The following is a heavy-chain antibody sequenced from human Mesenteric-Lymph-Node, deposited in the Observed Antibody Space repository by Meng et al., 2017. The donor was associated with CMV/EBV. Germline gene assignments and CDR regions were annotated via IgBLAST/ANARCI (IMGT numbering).Heavy chain of an antibody. V-gene: IGHV3-23*03. Sequence: GGSLRLSCEASGFTFSSYPMSWVRQAPGKGLEWVSTIYTDGSKSFHADSVKGRFIISRDNFKNTLYLQMNSLRAEDTAIYYCAKMTTAQWLMFDWGQGSLVTVSS. D-gene: IGHD6-19*01. J-gene: IGHJ4*02. CDR3: AKMTTAQWLMFD. CDR1: GFTFSSYP. CDR2: IYTDGSKS.